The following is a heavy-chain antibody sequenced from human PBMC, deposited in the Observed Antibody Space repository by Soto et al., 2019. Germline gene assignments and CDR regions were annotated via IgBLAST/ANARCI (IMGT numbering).Heavy chain of an antibody. CDR2: ISAYNGNT. CDR1: GYTFTSYG. J-gene: IGHJ4*02. Sequence: ASVKVSCKASGYTFTSYGISWVRQAPGQGLEWMGWISAYNGNTNYAQKLQGRVTITRDTSASTAYMELSSLRSEDTAVYYCARASPPGDYWGQGTLVTVSS. CDR3: ARASPPGDY. V-gene: IGHV1-18*01.